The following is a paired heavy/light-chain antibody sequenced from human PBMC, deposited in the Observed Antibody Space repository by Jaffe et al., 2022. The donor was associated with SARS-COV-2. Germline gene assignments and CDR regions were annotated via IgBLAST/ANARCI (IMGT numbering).Heavy chain of an antibody. V-gene: IGHV4-59*01. D-gene: IGHD3-3*01. CDR3: ARHPATIFGVQYWYFDL. CDR1: GGSISRYY. Sequence: QVQLQESGPGLVKPSETLSLTCSVSGGSISRYYWNWIRQPPGKGLEWIGYIYYSGTTNYSPSLKSRVTISVDTSKNQFSLKLSSVTAADTAVYYCARHPATIFGVQYWYFDLWGRGTLVTVSS. J-gene: IGHJ2*01. CDR2: IYYSGTT.
Light chain of an antibody. CDR2: NND. CDR3: AAWDVRLNGPG. J-gene: IGLJ2*01. V-gene: IGLV1-44*01. CDR1: SSNIGSNT. Sequence: QSVLTQPPSASGTPGQRVTISCSGSSSNIGSNTVNWYQQLPGAAPKLLIYNNDQRPSGVPDRFSGSKSGTSASLAISGLQSEDEADYYCAAWDVRLNGPGIGGGTKLTVL.